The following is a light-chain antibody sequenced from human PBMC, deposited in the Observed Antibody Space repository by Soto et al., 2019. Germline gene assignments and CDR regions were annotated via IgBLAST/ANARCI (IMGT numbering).Light chain of an antibody. J-gene: IGLJ2*01. CDR3: QVWDSVGDHVV. CDR1: SIGDKR. CDR2: SDS. Sequence: SYELTQPPSLSVAPGKTATITCGGSSIGDKRVHWYQQKPGQAPVLVISSDSDRASGIPGRISGSNSGYTATLTISRVKAEDEADYFCQVWDSVGDHVVFGGGTKLTVL. V-gene: IGLV3-21*04.